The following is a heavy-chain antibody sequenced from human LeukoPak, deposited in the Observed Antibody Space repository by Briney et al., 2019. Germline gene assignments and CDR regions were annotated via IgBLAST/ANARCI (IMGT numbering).Heavy chain of an antibody. CDR3: AKSGGAHGPYYYYYMDV. CDR2: ISGSGGST. V-gene: IGHV3-23*01. D-gene: IGHD2-15*01. Sequence: GGSLRLSCAASGFTFSSYAMSWVRQAPGKGLEWVSAISGSGGSTYYADSVKGRFTISRDNSKNTLYLQMNSLRAEDTAVYYCAKSGGAHGPYYYYYMDVWGKGTTVTVSS. CDR1: GFTFSSYA. J-gene: IGHJ6*03.